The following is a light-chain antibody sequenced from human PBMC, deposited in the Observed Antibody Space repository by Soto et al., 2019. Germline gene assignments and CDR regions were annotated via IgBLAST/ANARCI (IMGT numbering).Light chain of an antibody. J-gene: IGKJ5*01. Sequence: EIVLTQSPATLSLSPGERATLSCRASQSVTKCLAWYQQKPGQAPRLLIYDVFSRAPGIPARFSGSGSGTDFTLTISSLEPEDFAVYYCQQCNNWPPITFGQGTRLEMK. CDR2: DVF. V-gene: IGKV3-11*01. CDR3: QQCNNWPPIT. CDR1: QSVTKC.